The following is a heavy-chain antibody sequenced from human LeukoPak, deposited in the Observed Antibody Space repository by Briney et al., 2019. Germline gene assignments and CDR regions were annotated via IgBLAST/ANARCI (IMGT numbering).Heavy chain of an antibody. J-gene: IGHJ6*03. CDR3: ARERSGWYSYYYYYMDV. D-gene: IGHD6-19*01. CDR2: MSTSGST. CDR1: GGSISSGSYY. V-gene: IGHV4-61*02. Sequence: PSETLSLTCTVSGGSISSGSYYWSWIRQPAGKGLEWIGRMSTSGSTNYNPSLKSRVTISVDTSKNQFSLKLSSVTAADTAVYYCARERSGWYSYYYYYMDVWGKGTTVTISS.